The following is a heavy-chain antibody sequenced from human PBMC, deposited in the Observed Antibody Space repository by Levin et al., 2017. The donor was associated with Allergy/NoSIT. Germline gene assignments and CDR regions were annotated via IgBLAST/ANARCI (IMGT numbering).Heavy chain of an antibody. J-gene: IGHJ2*01. CDR1: GGSISSSSYY. CDR2: IYYSGST. Sequence: SSETLSLTCTVSGGSISSSSYYWGWIRQPPGTGLEWIGSIYYSGSTYYNPSLKSRVTISVDTSKNQFSLKLSSVTAADTAVYYCARLVAGFVHYDILTGYYISQVCWYFDLWGRGTLVTVSS. D-gene: IGHD3-9*01. CDR3: ARLVAGFVHYDILTGYYISQVCWYFDL. V-gene: IGHV4-39*01.